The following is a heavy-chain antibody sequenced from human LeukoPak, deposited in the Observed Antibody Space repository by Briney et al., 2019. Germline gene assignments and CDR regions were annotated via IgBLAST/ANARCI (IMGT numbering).Heavy chain of an antibody. V-gene: IGHV3-64*02. CDR3: TRIIDGLDAFDI. J-gene: IGHJ3*02. Sequence: GGSLRLSCVASGFSFRNYAIHWVRQAPGKGLEYVSVINTDGRITYYADSVKGRFTISRDNSKNTVYLQMGSLRGEDMAVYYCTRIIDGLDAFDIWGQGTMVTVSS. D-gene: IGHD2-15*01. CDR1: GFSFRNYA. CDR2: INTDGRIT.